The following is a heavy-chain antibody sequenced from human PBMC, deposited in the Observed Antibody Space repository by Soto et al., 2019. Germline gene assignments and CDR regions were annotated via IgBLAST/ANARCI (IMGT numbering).Heavy chain of an antibody. V-gene: IGHV3-30*18. CDR3: AKGPVQIIDY. D-gene: IGHD6-6*01. Sequence: VGSLRLSCAASGFTFSSYGMHWVRQAPGKGLEWVAVISYDGSNKYYADSVKGRFTISRDNSKNTLYLQMNSLRAEDTAVYYCAKGPVQIIDYWGQGTLVTVSS. CDR2: ISYDGSNK. J-gene: IGHJ4*02. CDR1: GFTFSSYG.